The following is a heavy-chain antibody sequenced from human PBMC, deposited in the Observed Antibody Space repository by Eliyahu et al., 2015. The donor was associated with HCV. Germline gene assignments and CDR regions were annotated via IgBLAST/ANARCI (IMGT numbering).Heavy chain of an antibody. CDR3: ASGGGGIAVAGTGGWFDP. CDR2: XHYSGST. V-gene: IGHV4-59*01. Sequence: QVQLQESGPGLVKPSXTLSLTCTVXGGSXTTXYWTWIXQPPGKGLEWIGYXHYSGSTNXNPSLXSRATISVDTSKNQFSLSLTSVTAADTAVYYCASGGGGIAVAGTGGWFDPWGQGTLVTVSS. CDR1: GGSXTTXY. D-gene: IGHD6-19*01. J-gene: IGHJ5*02.